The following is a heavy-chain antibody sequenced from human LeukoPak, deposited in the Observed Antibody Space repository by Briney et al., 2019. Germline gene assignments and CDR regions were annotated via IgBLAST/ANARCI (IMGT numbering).Heavy chain of an antibody. CDR1: GFTFSSYA. V-gene: IGHV3-23*01. Sequence: GGSLRLSCAASGFTFSSYAMSWVRQAPGKGLEWVSAISGSGGSTYYADSVKGRFTISRDNSKNTLYLQMSSLRAEDTAVYYCASFNPPRGITIFGPGEYDAFDIWGQGTMVTVSS. J-gene: IGHJ3*02. D-gene: IGHD3-3*01. CDR2: ISGSGGST. CDR3: ASFNPPRGITIFGPGEYDAFDI.